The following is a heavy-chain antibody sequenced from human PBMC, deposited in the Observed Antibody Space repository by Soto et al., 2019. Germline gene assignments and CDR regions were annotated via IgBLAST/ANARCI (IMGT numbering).Heavy chain of an antibody. Sequence: GGSLRLSCAASGFTFSSYAMSWVRQAPGKGLEWVSVISGSGGRTYYADSVKGRFTISRDNSKNTLYLQMNSLRAEDTAVYYCAKNLYYDFWSGYSNWGQGTLVTVSS. CDR1: GFTFSSYA. J-gene: IGHJ4*02. D-gene: IGHD3-3*01. CDR2: ISGSGGRT. V-gene: IGHV3-23*01. CDR3: AKNLYYDFWSGYSN.